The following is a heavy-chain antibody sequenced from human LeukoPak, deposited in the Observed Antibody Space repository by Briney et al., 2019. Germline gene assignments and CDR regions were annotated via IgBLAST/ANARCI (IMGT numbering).Heavy chain of an antibody. J-gene: IGHJ4*02. V-gene: IGHV3-30-3*01. CDR3: ARDRSKYCSSTSCPPYFDY. D-gene: IGHD2-2*01. CDR2: ISYDGSNK. CDR1: GFTFSSYA. Sequence: GRSLRLPCAASGFTFSSYAMHWVRQAPGRGLEWVAVISYDGSNKYYANSVKGRFTISRDNSKNTLYLQMNSLRAEDTAVYYCARDRSKYCSSTSCPPYFDYWGQGTLVTVSS.